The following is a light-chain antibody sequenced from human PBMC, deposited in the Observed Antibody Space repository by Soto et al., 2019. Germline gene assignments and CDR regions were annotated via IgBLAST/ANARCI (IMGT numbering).Light chain of an antibody. Sequence: DIPMTQSPSSLSASVGDRVTITCRASQNIRSYLNWYQQKPGKAPQLLIYATSSLQTGVPSRFSASGSGTDFSLVISDLQPEDSATYYCQQGYSSRWTSGRGTKVE. V-gene: IGKV1-39*01. J-gene: IGKJ1*01. CDR1: QNIRSY. CDR3: QQGYSSRWT. CDR2: ATS.